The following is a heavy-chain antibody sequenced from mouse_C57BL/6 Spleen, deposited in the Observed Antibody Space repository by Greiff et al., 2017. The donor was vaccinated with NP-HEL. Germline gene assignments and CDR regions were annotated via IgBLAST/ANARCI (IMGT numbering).Heavy chain of an antibody. Sequence: EVQVVESGPGLVKPSQSLSLTCSVTGYSITSGYYWNWIRQFPGNKLEWMGYISYDGSNNYNPSLKNRISITRDTSKNQFFLKLNSVTTEDTATYYCAREGYGNYPYWGQGTTLTVSS. CDR1: GYSITSGYY. D-gene: IGHD2-1*01. CDR3: AREGYGNYPY. V-gene: IGHV3-6*01. CDR2: ISYDGSN. J-gene: IGHJ2*01.